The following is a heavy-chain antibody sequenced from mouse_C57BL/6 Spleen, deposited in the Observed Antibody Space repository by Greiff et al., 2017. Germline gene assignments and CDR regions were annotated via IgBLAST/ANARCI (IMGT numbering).Heavy chain of an antibody. CDR2: IHPSDSDT. J-gene: IGHJ3*01. V-gene: IGHV1-74*01. CDR1: GYTFTSYW. Sequence: VQLQQPGAELVKPGASVKVSCKASGYTFTSYWMHWVKQRPGQGLEWIGRIHPSDSDTNYNQKFKGKATLTVDKSSSPAYMQLSSLTSEDSAVYYCAPGHYDYDGLSYWGQGTLVTVSA. D-gene: IGHD2-4*01. CDR3: APGHYDYDGLSY.